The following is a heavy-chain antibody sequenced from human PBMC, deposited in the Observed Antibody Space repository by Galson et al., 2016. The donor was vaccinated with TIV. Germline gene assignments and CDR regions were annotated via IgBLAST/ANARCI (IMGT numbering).Heavy chain of an antibody. D-gene: IGHD6-19*01. CDR1: GFPFSNYV. CDR2: ITGSGYGAYGT. J-gene: IGHJ4*02. CDR3: AKDSTYSGGWFWLY. V-gene: IGHV3-23*01. Sequence: SLRLSCAASGFPFSNYVMSWVRQAPGKGLEWVATITGSGYGAYGTYYTDSVKGRFTVSRDNSKSTLFLEMNSLRAEDTAVYYCAKDSTYSGGWFWLYWGQGTLVTVSS.